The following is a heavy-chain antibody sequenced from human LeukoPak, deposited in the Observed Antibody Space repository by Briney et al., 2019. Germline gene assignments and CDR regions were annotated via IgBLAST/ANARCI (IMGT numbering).Heavy chain of an antibody. D-gene: IGHD5-24*01. Sequence: ASVKVSCKASGYTFTSYDINWVRQATGQGLEWMGWMNPNSGNTGYAQKFQGRVTMTRDTSTSTVYMELSSLRSEDTAVYYCARAGDGYNFAANIDYWGQGTLVTVSS. CDR2: MNPNSGNT. J-gene: IGHJ4*02. CDR1: GYTFTSYD. V-gene: IGHV1-8*01. CDR3: ARAGDGYNFAANIDY.